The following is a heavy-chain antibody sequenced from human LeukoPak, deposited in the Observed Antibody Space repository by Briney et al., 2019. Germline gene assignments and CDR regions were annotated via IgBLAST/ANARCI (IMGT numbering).Heavy chain of an antibody. CDR2: INPNSGGRT. D-gene: IGHD3-22*01. V-gene: IGHV1-46*01. CDR1: GYTFTGYY. J-gene: IGHJ5*02. CDR3: ARGYYFDNSGYYARDP. Sequence: ASVKVSCKASGYTFTGYYMHWVRQAPGQGLEWMGWINPNSGGRTSYAQKFQGRVTMTRDTSTSTVYMELSSLRSEDTAVYHCARGYYFDNSGYYARDPWGQGTLVTVSS.